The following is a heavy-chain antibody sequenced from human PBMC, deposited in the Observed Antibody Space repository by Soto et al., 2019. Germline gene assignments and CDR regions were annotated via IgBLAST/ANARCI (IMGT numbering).Heavy chain of an antibody. CDR2: ISGSGGST. CDR3: AKTFPYYYDSSGYWWFDP. Sequence: EVQLLESGGGLVQPGGSPRLSCAASGFTFSSYAMSWVRQAPGKGLEWVSAISGSGGSTYYADSVKGRFTISRDNSKNTLYLQMNSLRAEDTAVYYCAKTFPYYYDSSGYWWFDPWGQGTLVTVSS. V-gene: IGHV3-23*01. J-gene: IGHJ5*02. D-gene: IGHD3-22*01. CDR1: GFTFSSYA.